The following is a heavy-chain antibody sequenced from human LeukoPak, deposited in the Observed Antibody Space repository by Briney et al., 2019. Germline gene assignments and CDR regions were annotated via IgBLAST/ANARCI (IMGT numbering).Heavy chain of an antibody. Sequence: SETLSLTCAVSGGPFSGYCWSWIRQSSGKGLEWIGEIHNSGTTNYNPSLNSRLTISEDTSKNQFYLNLSSVTAADTAVYYCARRYYYNLGSFPFDFWGQGTLVTVSS. CDR3: ARRYYYNLGSFPFDF. D-gene: IGHD3-10*01. V-gene: IGHV4-34*01. J-gene: IGHJ4*02. CDR1: GGPFSGYC. CDR2: IHNSGTT.